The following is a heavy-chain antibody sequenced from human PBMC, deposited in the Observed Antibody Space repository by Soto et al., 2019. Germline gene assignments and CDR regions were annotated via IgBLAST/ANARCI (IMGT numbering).Heavy chain of an antibody. V-gene: IGHV3-23*01. CDR3: AKPKGRSIWQQLVFVY. D-gene: IGHD6-13*01. Sequence: XESLSLYCAASGFTFSSYAMSWVRQAPGKGLEWVSAISGSGGSTYYADSVKGRFTISRDNSKNTLYLQMNSLRAEDTAVYYCAKPKGRSIWQQLVFVYWGQGTLVTVSS. CDR2: ISGSGGST. CDR1: GFTFSSYA. J-gene: IGHJ4*02.